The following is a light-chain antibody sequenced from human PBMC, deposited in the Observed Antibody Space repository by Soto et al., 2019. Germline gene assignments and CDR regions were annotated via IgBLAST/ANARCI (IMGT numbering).Light chain of an antibody. Sequence: EIVVTQSPATLSVSPGERATLSCRASQSVSSNLAWYQQKPGQAPRLLIYGASTRATGLPARFSGSGSRTEFTLTISSLQSEDFAVYYCQQYDNWPLTFGGGTKVEIK. CDR3: QQYDNWPLT. J-gene: IGKJ4*01. V-gene: IGKV3-15*01. CDR2: GAS. CDR1: QSVSSN.